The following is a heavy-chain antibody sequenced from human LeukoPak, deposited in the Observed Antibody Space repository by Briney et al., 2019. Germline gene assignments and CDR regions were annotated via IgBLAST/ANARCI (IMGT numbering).Heavy chain of an antibody. D-gene: IGHD3-10*01. V-gene: IGHV3-23*01. CDR1: GFTFSSYA. CDR3: AKDDSAGRGRPKDFDY. Sequence: GGSLRLSCAASGFTFSSYAMSWVRQAPGKGLEWVSAISGSGGSTYYADSVKGRFTISRDNSKNTLYLQMNSLRAEDTAVYYCAKDDSAGRGRPKDFDYWGQGTLVTVSS. J-gene: IGHJ4*02. CDR2: ISGSGGST.